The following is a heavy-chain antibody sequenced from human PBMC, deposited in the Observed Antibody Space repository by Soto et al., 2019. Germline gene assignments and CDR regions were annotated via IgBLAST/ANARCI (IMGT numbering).Heavy chain of an antibody. CDR1: GGSFSGYY. J-gene: IGHJ3*02. CDR3: AAGWYDDAFDI. Sequence: QVQLQQWGAGLLKPSETLSLTCAVYGGSFSGYYWSWIRQPPGKGLEWIGEINHSGSTNYNPSLKGRVTISVDTFKNQFSLKLSAVTAADTAVYYCAAGWYDDAFDIWGQGTMVTVSS. CDR2: INHSGST. V-gene: IGHV4-34*01. D-gene: IGHD6-19*01.